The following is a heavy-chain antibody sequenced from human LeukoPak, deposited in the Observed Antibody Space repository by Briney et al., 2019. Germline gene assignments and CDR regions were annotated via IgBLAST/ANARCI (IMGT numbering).Heavy chain of an antibody. D-gene: IGHD5-18*01. CDR2: IYYSGST. Sequence: PSETLSLTCTVSGGSISSYYWSWIRQPPGKRLEWIGYIYYSGSTNYNPSLKSRVTISVDTSKNQFSLKLSSVTAADTAVYYCARYSYGLGYWGQGTLVTVSS. CDR3: ARYSYGLGY. V-gene: IGHV4-59*01. CDR1: GGSISSYY. J-gene: IGHJ4*02.